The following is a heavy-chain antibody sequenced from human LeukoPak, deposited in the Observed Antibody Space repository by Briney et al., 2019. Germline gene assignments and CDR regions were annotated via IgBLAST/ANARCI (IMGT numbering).Heavy chain of an antibody. CDR1: GYTFTSYY. J-gene: IGHJ4*02. CDR2: INPSGGST. Sequence: GASVKVSCKASGYTFTSYYMHWVRQAPGQGLEWMGIINPSGGSTSYAQKFQGRVTMTRDMSTSTVYMELSSLRSEDTAAYYCARETVRGVYFDYWGQGTLVTVSS. V-gene: IGHV1-46*01. CDR3: ARETVRGVYFDY. D-gene: IGHD3-10*01.